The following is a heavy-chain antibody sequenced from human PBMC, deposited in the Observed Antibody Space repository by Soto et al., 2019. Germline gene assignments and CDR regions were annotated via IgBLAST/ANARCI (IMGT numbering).Heavy chain of an antibody. CDR1: GGSFIRYS. Sequence: QVQLVQSGAELKKPGSSVKVSCEASGGSFIRYSFTWVRQAPGQGLEWMGRIIPIQNKANYALKFQYRVTITADRSARTADMELRSLRPEDTAVYYCAKSLLFVDHADMDVWGKWTTVSVSS. V-gene: IGHV1-69*02. CDR3: AKSLLFVDHADMDV. D-gene: IGHD2-15*01. CDR2: IIPIQNKA. J-gene: IGHJ6*03.